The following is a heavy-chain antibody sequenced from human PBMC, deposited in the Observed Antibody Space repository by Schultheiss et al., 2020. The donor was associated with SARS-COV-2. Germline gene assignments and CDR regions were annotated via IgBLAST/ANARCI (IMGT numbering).Heavy chain of an antibody. D-gene: IGHD3-22*01. Sequence: SETLSLTCAVSGGSISSGGYSWSWIRQPPGKGLEWIGYIYHSGSTYYNPSLKSRVTISVDRSKNQFSLKLSSVTAADTAVYYCARGMGGYYYFDYWGQGTLVTVSS. CDR1: GGSISSGGYS. CDR3: ARGMGGYYYFDY. CDR2: IYHSGST. J-gene: IGHJ4*02. V-gene: IGHV4-30-2*01.